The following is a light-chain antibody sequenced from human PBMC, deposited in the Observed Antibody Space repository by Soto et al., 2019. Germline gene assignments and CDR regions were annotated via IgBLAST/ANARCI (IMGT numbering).Light chain of an antibody. Sequence: DIQMTQSPSSLSASVGDRVTISCRSSQHISTYLNWYQHKPGKAPKLLVYAASTLQSGVPSRFSGSGSGTDFRLTISSPQPEDFATYYCQQSSTIPRTFGQGTKVDLK. V-gene: IGKV1-39*01. CDR2: AAS. CDR3: QQSSTIPRT. J-gene: IGKJ1*01. CDR1: QHISTY.